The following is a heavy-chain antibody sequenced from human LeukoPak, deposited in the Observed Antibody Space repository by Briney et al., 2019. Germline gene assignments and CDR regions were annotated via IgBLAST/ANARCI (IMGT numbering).Heavy chain of an antibody. CDR3: ARDIELST. Sequence: QPGGSLRLSCAASGFNFADSAMSWVRQTPRKGLEWVSLISFNGRNTYYGDSVKGRFTISRDNPKDTVYLQMNSLRAEDTAIFYCARDIELSTWGPGTMVTVSS. CDR2: ISFNGRNT. CDR1: GFNFADSA. V-gene: IGHV3-23*01. D-gene: IGHD5-12*01. J-gene: IGHJ3*01.